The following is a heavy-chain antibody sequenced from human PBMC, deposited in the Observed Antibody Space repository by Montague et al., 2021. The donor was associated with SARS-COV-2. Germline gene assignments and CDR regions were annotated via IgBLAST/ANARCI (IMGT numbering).Heavy chain of an antibody. D-gene: IGHD2-15*01. J-gene: IGHJ4*02. Sequence: SETLSLTCAVSVDSSIGFYWSRLRQPTSKGLEWIGYISDSRRTNYNPSPTSRVTMSVDTSKNQFSLKVNSVTAADTAVYYCARHYSATLPAVYWGQGTLVTVSS. CDR3: ARHYSATLPAVY. CDR1: VDSSIGFY. CDR2: ISDSRRT. V-gene: IGHV4-59*08.